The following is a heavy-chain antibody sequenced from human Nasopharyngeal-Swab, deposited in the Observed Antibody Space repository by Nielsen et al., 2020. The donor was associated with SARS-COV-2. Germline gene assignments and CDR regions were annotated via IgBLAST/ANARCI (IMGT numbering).Heavy chain of an antibody. J-gene: IGHJ5*02. CDR3: ARLVLGYCSSTSCYTALKFDP. D-gene: IGHD2-2*02. CDR1: GGSTSSYY. Sequence: PQTLSPTCTVSGGSTSSYYSSWIRQPPGKGLEWIGYIYYTGSTNYNPPLKSRVTISVDTSKTQFSLKLSSVTAADTAVYYWARLVLGYCSSTSCYTALKFDPWGQGTLVTVSS. CDR2: IYYTGST. V-gene: IGHV4-59*08.